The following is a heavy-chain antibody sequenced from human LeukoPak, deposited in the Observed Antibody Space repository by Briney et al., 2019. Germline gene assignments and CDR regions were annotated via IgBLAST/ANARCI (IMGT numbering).Heavy chain of an antibody. Sequence: SETLSLTCTVSGGSISSTSYYWGRIRQPPGKGLEWIGSIYYSGSTYYNPSLKSRVTISVDTSKNQFSLKLSSVTAADTALYYCARGMRLWFGELRYDYYYYMDVWGKGTTVTVSS. CDR2: IYYSGST. V-gene: IGHV4-39*07. D-gene: IGHD3-10*01. CDR1: GGSISSTSYY. J-gene: IGHJ6*03. CDR3: ARGMRLWFGELRYDYYYYMDV.